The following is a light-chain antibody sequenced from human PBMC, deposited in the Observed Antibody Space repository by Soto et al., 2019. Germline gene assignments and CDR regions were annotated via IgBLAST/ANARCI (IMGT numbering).Light chain of an antibody. Sequence: QSALTQPASVSGSRGQSIIISCVGRNTDVGQDKSVSWYQQGPGKAPNLLIFEVTNRPSGVSNRFSGSRSGNTASLTISGLQPDDEGDYFCVSYTDTDTLVFGTGTKLTVL. CDR2: EVT. J-gene: IGLJ1*01. CDR3: VSYTDTDTLV. V-gene: IGLV2-14*01. CDR1: NTDVGQDKS.